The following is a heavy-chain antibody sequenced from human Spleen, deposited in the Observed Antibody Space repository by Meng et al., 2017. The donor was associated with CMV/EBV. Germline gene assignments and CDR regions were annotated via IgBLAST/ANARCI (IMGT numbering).Heavy chain of an antibody. D-gene: IGHD3-22*01. V-gene: IGHV4-31*02. CDR1: GYISGDGYY. CDR2: IYYSGST. J-gene: IGHJ3*02. CDR3: SSWNYDTSAQGAFDI. Sequence: GYISGDGYYWTWIRQHPGKGLECLGYIYYSGSTYYNPSLKSRLTISLDTSKNQFSLKLSSVTAADTALYFCSSWNYDTSAQGAFDIWGQGTMVTVSS.